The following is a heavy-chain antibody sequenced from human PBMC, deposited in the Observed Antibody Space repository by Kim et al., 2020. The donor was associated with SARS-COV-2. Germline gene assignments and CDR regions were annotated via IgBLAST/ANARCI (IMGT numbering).Heavy chain of an antibody. D-gene: IGHD2-15*01. V-gene: IGHV3-23*01. J-gene: IGHJ5*02. CDR1: GFTFSSYA. Sequence: GGSLRLSCAASGFTFSSYAMSWVRQAPGKGLEWVSAISGSGGSTYYADSVKGRFTISRDNSKNTLYLQMNSLRAEDTAVYYCAKKDWGYCSGGSCSYNWFDPWGQGTLVTVSS. CDR2: ISGSGGST. CDR3: AKKDWGYCSGGSCSYNWFDP.